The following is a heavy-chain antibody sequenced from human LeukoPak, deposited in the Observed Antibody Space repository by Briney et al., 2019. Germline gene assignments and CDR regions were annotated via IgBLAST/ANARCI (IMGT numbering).Heavy chain of an antibody. V-gene: IGHV1-18*01. D-gene: IGHD3-10*01. J-gene: IGHJ6*02. CDR3: AVWFGEGNYGMDV. CDR2: ISAYSGDT. CDR1: GYTFTSYG. Sequence: GASVKVSCKASGYTFTSYGISWVRQAPGQGLDWMGWISAYSGDTDYAQKLQGRVTMTTDTSTGTAYMEVRSLRSDDTAVYYCAVWFGEGNYGMDVWGQGTTVTVSS.